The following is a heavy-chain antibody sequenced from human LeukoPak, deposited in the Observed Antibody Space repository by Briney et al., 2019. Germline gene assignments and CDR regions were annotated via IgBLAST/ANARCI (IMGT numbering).Heavy chain of an antibody. CDR3: AAHFGSGWYNY. CDR2: FNPEDGET. Sequence: ASVKVSCKVSGYTLTELSMHWVRQAPGKGLEWMGGFNPEDGETIYAQKFQGRVTMTEDTSTDTAYMDLRSLTSEDTAVYFCAAHFGSGWYNYWGQGTLVTVSS. V-gene: IGHV1-24*01. J-gene: IGHJ4*02. D-gene: IGHD6-19*01. CDR1: GYTLTELS.